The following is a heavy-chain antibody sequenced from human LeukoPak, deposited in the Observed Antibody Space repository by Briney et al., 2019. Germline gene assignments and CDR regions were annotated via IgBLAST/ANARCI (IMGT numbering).Heavy chain of an antibody. V-gene: IGHV3-30*04. J-gene: IGHJ4*02. CDR3: AKRGVVIRVILVGFHKEAYYFDS. Sequence: GRSLRLSCAASGFTFSSYAMHWVRQAPGKGLERVAVISYDGSNKYYADSVKGRFTISRDNSKNTLYLQMNSLRAEDTAVYFCAKRGVVIRVILVGFHKEAYYFDSWGQGALVTVSS. D-gene: IGHD3-22*01. CDR2: ISYDGSNK. CDR1: GFTFSSYA.